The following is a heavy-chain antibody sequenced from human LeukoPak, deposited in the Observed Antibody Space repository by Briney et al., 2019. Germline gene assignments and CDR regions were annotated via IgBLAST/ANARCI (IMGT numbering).Heavy chain of an antibody. D-gene: IGHD3-10*01. Sequence: GSLRLSCAASGFTFSSYSMNWVRQAPGKGLEWVAVISYDGSNKYYADSVKGRFTISRDNSKNTLYLQMNSLRAEDTAEYYCAKLYGSGRLTPGYYFDYWGQGTLVTVSS. CDR2: ISYDGSNK. J-gene: IGHJ4*02. CDR1: GFTFSSYS. V-gene: IGHV3-30*18. CDR3: AKLYGSGRLTPGYYFDY.